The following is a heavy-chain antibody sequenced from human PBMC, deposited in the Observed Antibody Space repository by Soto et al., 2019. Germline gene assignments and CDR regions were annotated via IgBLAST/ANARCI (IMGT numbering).Heavy chain of an antibody. CDR3: ARGRGFCSNGVCYYYYGVEV. J-gene: IGHJ6*02. CDR1: SYSVATGGGYY. Sequence: QVQLQESGPGLVKPSQTLSLTCSVSSYSVATGGGYYWSWIRQHPGRGLEWIGHVHSSGPTYYNPYPRSRAIISADPPKTQFSLNLTSATAADTSVYYCARGRGFCSNGVCYYYYGVEVWGQETPVTGSS. D-gene: IGHD2-8*01. CDR2: VHSSGPT. V-gene: IGHV4-31*03.